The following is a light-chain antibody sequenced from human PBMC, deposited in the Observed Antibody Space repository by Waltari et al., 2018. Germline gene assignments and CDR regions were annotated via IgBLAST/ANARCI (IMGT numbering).Light chain of an antibody. J-gene: IGKJ1*01. CDR1: QTIGFS. V-gene: IGKV3-15*01. CDR2: HAS. Sequence: GERATLSCRTSQTIGFSLAWYQQKPGQAPRLLIYHASTRATGIPDRFSGSGSESDFTLTISSLQSEDVAVYYCQQYNNWPPGTFGQGTKVEI. CDR3: QQYNNWPPGT.